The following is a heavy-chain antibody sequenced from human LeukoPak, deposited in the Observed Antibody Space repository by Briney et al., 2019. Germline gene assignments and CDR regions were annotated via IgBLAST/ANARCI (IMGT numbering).Heavy chain of an antibody. D-gene: IGHD3-22*01. Sequence: SQTLSLTCTVSGGSISSGSYYWSWIRQPAGEGLEWIGRIYTSGSTNYNPSLKSRVTISVDTSKNQFSLKLSSVTAADTAVYYCARDYYDRFDPWGQGTLVTGSS. V-gene: IGHV4-61*02. CDR1: GGSISSGSYY. J-gene: IGHJ5*02. CDR3: ARDYYDRFDP. CDR2: IYTSGST.